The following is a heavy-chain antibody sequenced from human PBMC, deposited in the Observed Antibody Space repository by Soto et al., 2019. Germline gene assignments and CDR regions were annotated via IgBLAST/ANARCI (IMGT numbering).Heavy chain of an antibody. J-gene: IGHJ4*02. CDR2: IDPGDSYT. Sequence: PGESLKISCHGSGYTFTNYWIKWVRQMPGKGLEWMGRIDPGDSYTNYSPSFQGHVTISADKSISTAYLQWSSLKASDSAMYYCARQAKYDILTGYFPFDDWGQGHLVTVSS. CDR1: GYTFTNYW. V-gene: IGHV5-10-1*01. CDR3: ARQAKYDILTGYFPFDD. D-gene: IGHD3-9*01.